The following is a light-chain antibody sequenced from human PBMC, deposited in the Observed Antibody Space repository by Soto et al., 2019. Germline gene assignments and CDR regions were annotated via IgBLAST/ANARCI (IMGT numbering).Light chain of an antibody. J-gene: IGLJ2*01. Sequence: QSALTQPASVSGSPGQSITISCTGTSSDVGDYNYVSWYQQHPGKAPKLMIYEVSNRPSGVSNRFSGSKSCNTASLTISGLQAEEEADYYCSSYTDSSTYVVFGGGTKLTVL. CDR2: EVS. CDR1: SSDVGDYNY. V-gene: IGLV2-14*01. CDR3: SSYTDSSTYVV.